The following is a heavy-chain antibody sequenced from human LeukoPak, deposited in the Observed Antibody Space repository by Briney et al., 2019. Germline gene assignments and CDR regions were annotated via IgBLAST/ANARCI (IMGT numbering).Heavy chain of an antibody. Sequence: GRSLRLSCAASGFTFSSYGMHWVRQAPGKGLEWVAVISYDGSNKYYADSVKGRFTISRDNSKNTLYLQMNSLRAEDTAVYYCAKDLSSSSWYVGNFDYWGQGTLATVSS. CDR1: GFTFSSYG. D-gene: IGHD6-13*01. CDR3: AKDLSSSSWYVGNFDY. V-gene: IGHV3-30*18. J-gene: IGHJ4*02. CDR2: ISYDGSNK.